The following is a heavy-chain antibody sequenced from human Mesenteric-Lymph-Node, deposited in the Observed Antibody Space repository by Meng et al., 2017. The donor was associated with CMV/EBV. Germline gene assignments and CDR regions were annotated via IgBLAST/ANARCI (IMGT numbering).Heavy chain of an antibody. CDR1: GFPLSSHD. CDR3: ARDRAGDSDSPRHYYGMDV. Sequence: GESLKISCAASGFPLSSHDMNWVRQAPGKGLEWVSCISRTGSHSFHGDSVKGRFTISRDDAKNSLYLEMNSLRAEDTDVYFCARDRAGDSDSPRHYYGMDVWGQGTTVTVSS. CDR2: ISRTGSHS. D-gene: IGHD4-11*01. V-gene: IGHV3-21*01. J-gene: IGHJ6*02.